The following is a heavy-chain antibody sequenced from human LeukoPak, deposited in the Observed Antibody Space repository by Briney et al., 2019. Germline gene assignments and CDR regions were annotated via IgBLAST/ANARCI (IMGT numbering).Heavy chain of an antibody. J-gene: IGHJ4*02. D-gene: IGHD4-17*01. CDR2: ISSSSSTI. V-gene: IGHV3-48*01. CDR3: AREGQFYGDYFDY. CDR1: GFTFSSYS. Sequence: GGSLRLSCAASGFTFSSYSMNWVRQAPGKGLEWVSYISSSSSTIYYADSVKGRFTISRDNAKNSLYLQMNSLRAEDTAVYYCAREGQFYGDYFDYWGQGTLVTVSS.